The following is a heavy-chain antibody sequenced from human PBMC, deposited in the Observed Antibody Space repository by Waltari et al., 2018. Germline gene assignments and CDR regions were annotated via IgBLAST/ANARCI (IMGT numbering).Heavy chain of an antibody. CDR3: AREDGEIAAAGTSEGSFAVGHNWFDP. CDR2: IYYSGST. D-gene: IGHD6-13*01. CDR1: GGSVSSGSYY. V-gene: IGHV4-61*01. J-gene: IGHJ5*02. Sequence: QVQLQESGPGLVKPSETLSLTCTVSGGSVSSGSYYWIGIRQAPGQGREWIGYIYYSGSTNYNPSLKSRVTISVDTSKNQFSLKLSSVTAADTTVYYCAREDGEIAAAGTSEGSFAVGHNWFDPWGQGTLVTVSS.